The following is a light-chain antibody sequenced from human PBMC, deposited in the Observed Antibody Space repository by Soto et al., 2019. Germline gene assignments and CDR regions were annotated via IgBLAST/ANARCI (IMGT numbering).Light chain of an antibody. V-gene: IGKV3-20*01. J-gene: IGKJ5*01. CDR3: QQYGSSPGIT. CDR2: GAS. CDR1: QSVSSSY. Sequence: EIVLTQSPGTLSLSPGERATLSFRASQSVSSSYLAWYQQKPGQAPSLLIYGASSRATGIPDRFSGSGSGTDFTLTISRLEPEDFAVYYCQQYGSSPGITFGQGTRLEIK.